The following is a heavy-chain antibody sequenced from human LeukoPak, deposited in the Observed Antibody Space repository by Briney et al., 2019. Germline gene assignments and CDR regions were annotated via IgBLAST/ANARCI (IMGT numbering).Heavy chain of an antibody. CDR2: ISSSSSYI. V-gene: IGHV3-21*01. CDR1: GFTFSSYS. Sequence: GGSLRLSCAASGFTFSSYSMNWVRQAPGKGLEWVSSISSSSSYIYCADSVKGRFTISRDNAKNSLYLQMNSLRAEDTAVYYCARDDSGAFDIWGQGTMVTVSS. D-gene: IGHD1-26*01. CDR3: ARDDSGAFDI. J-gene: IGHJ3*02.